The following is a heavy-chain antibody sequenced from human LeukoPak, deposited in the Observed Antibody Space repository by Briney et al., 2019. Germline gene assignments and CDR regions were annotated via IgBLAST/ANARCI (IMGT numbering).Heavy chain of an antibody. D-gene: IGHD2-15*01. CDR1: GYTFTSCG. Sequence: GASVKVSCKASGYTFTSCGISWVRQAPGQGLEWMGWISAYNGNTNYAQKLQGRVTMTTDTSTSTAYMELRSLRSDDTAVYYCARDSTPGKGNEGHYCSGGSCYGMAAVYWGQGTLVTVSS. V-gene: IGHV1-18*01. J-gene: IGHJ4*02. CDR2: ISAYNGNT. CDR3: ARDSTPGKGNEGHYCSGGSCYGMAAVY.